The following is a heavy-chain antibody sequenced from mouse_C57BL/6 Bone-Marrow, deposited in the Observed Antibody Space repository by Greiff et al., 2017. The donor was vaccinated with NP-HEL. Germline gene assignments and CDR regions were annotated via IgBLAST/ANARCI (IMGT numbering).Heavy chain of an antibody. J-gene: IGHJ3*01. CDR2: INPSSGYP. V-gene: IGHV1-4*01. Sequence: QVQLQQSGAELARPGASVKMSCKASGYTFTSYTMHWVKQRPGQGLEWIGYINPSSGYPKYNQKFKDKATLTADKSSSTAYMQLSSLTSEDSAVYYCARLDYGSSYGAWFAYWGQGTLVTVSA. D-gene: IGHD1-1*01. CDR1: GYTFTSYT. CDR3: ARLDYGSSYGAWFAY.